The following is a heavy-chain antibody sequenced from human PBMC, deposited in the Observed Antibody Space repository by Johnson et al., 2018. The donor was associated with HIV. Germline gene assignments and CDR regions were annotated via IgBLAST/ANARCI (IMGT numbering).Heavy chain of an antibody. V-gene: IGHV3-53*01. CDR1: GFTVSRNY. Sequence: VQLVESGGGLIQPGGSLRLSCTASGFTVSRNYMSWVRQAPGKGLEWVSGISWNSGSIGYADSVKGRFTISRDNAKNSLYLQMNSLRAEDTAVYYCARSLAAAGLYYAFDIWGQGTMVTVSS. CDR3: ARSLAAAGLYYAFDI. CDR2: SWNSGSI. J-gene: IGHJ3*02. D-gene: IGHD6-13*01.